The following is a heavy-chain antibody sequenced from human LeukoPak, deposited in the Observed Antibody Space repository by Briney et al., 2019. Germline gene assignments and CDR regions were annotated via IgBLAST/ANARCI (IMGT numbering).Heavy chain of an antibody. CDR3: ARDGIAYCGGDCYHIFDY. D-gene: IGHD2-21*02. CDR2: ISAYNGNT. J-gene: IGHJ4*02. V-gene: IGHV1-18*04. CDR1: GYTFTSYG. Sequence: ASVKVSCKASGYTFTSYGISWVRQAPGQGLEWMGWISAYNGNTNYAQKLQGRVTMTTDTSTSTAYMELRSLRSDDTAVYYCARDGIAYCGGDCYHIFDYWGQGTLVTVYS.